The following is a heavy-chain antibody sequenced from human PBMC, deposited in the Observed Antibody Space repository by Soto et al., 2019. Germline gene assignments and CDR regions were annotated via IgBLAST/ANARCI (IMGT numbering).Heavy chain of an antibody. CDR1: GYTFTGYH. CDR3: ASWVGASNWFDP. Sequence: SVKVSCKASGYTFTGYHIHWVRQAPGQGLEWMGWINTDSGGTLYALKFQGRVTMTRDTSISTAYMEVGRLTSDDTAVYYCASWVGASNWFDPWGQGTLVTVSS. D-gene: IGHD1-26*01. J-gene: IGHJ5*02. V-gene: IGHV1-2*02. CDR2: INTDSGGT.